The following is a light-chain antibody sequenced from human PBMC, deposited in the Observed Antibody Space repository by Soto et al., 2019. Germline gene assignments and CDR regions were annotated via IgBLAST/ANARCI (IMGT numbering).Light chain of an antibody. CDR1: SSDVGGYNY. Sequence: QSALTQPRSVSGSPGQSVTISCTGTSSDVGGYNYVSWYQQHPGKAPKVMINDVSERPSGVPDRFSGSKSGNTASLTSSGLQAEEEADYYCCSYAGSPRYVFGTGTKVTVL. V-gene: IGLV2-11*01. CDR3: CSYAGSPRYV. J-gene: IGLJ1*01. CDR2: DVS.